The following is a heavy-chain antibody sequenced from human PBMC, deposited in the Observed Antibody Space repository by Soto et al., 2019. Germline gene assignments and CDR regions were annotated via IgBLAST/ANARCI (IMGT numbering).Heavy chain of an antibody. CDR3: ARGGSLYWYFDL. CDR2: INAGNGNT. CDR1: GYTFISYA. D-gene: IGHD1-26*01. J-gene: IGHJ2*01. Sequence: ASVKVSCKASGYTFISYAIHWVRQAPGPRLEWMGWINAGNGNTKYSQKFQGRVTITRDTSASTAYMELSSLRSEDTAVYYCARGGSLYWYFDLWGRGTLVTVS. V-gene: IGHV1-3*01.